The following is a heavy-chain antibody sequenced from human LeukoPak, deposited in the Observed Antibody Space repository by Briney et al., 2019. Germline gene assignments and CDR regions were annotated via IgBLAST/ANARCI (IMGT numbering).Heavy chain of an antibody. CDR2: IAHDGTT. J-gene: IGHJ4*02. Sequence: SETLSLTCGVSGGSIDITNYWSWVRQAPGKGLEWIGEIAHDGTTNYNPSLRSRVAMSFDRANNQFSLSLTSVTAADTAVYYCTREDGPYCPFAYGGKGVLVTVSS. CDR1: GGSIDITNY. V-gene: IGHV4-4*02. CDR3: TREDGPYCPFAY. D-gene: IGHD5-24*01.